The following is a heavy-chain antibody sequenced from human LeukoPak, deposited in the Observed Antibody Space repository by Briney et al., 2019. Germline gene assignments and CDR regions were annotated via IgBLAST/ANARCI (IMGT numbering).Heavy chain of an antibody. J-gene: IGHJ4*02. CDR3: AKDEQLVLFY. CDR2: ISYDGSNK. CDR1: GFTFSSYA. D-gene: IGHD6-6*01. Sequence: SGGSLRLSCAASGFTFSSYAMHWVRQAPGKGLEWVAVISYDGSNKYYADSVKGRFTISRDNSKNTLYLQMNSLRAEDTAVYYCAKDEQLVLFYWGQGTLVTVSS. V-gene: IGHV3-30*04.